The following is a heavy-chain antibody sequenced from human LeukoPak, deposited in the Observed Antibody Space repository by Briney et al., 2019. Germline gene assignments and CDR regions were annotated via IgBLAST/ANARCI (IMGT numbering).Heavy chain of an antibody. D-gene: IGHD2-2*01. V-gene: IGHV5-10-1*01. CDR3: ASSALVVPAAGDYYYYYGMDV. Sequence: GESLKISCKGSGYSFTSYWISWVRQMPGKGLEGMGRIDPSDSYTNYSPSFQGHVTISADKSISTAYLQGSSLKASDTAMYYCASSALVVPAAGDYYYYYGMDVWGQGTTVTVSS. CDR2: IDPSDSYT. CDR1: GYSFTSYW. J-gene: IGHJ6*02.